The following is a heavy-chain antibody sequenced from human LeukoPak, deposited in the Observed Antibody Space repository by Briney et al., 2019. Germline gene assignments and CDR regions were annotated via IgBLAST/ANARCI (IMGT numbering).Heavy chain of an antibody. Sequence: ASVKVSCKASGYTFTSYGISWVRQAPGQGLEWMGWISAYNGNTNSAQKLQARVTMTRDTSISTAYMELSSLRSDDTAVYYCAMASNANDYGARGAFDIWGQGTMVTVSS. D-gene: IGHD4-17*01. J-gene: IGHJ3*02. CDR3: AMASNANDYGARGAFDI. CDR1: GYTFTSYG. CDR2: ISAYNGNT. V-gene: IGHV1-18*01.